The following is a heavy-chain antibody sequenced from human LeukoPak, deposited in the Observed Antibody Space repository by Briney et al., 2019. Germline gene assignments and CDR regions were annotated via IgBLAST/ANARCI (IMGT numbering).Heavy chain of an antibody. CDR2: IYYSGST. J-gene: IGHJ4*02. Sequence: PSETLSLTCTVSGGSISSSSYYWGWIRQPPGKRLEWIGSIYYSGSTYYNPSLKSRVTISVDTSKNQFSLKLSSVTAADTAVYYCASRYCSSTSCYEDYWGQGTLVTVSS. CDR3: ASRYCSSTSCYEDY. D-gene: IGHD2-2*01. CDR1: GGSISSSSYY. V-gene: IGHV4-39*01.